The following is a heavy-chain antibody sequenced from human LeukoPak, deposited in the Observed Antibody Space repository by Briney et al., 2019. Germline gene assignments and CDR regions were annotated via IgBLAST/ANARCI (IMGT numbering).Heavy chain of an antibody. Sequence: ASVKVSCKASGYTFTSYGIGWVRQAPGQGLEWMGWISAYNGNTNYAQKLQGRVTMTTDTSTSTAYMELRSLRSDDTAVYYCARDWVGSSWYQAGNVWGQGTLVTVSS. V-gene: IGHV1-18*01. CDR2: ISAYNGNT. CDR3: ARDWVGSSWYQAGNV. J-gene: IGHJ4*02. CDR1: GYTFTSYG. D-gene: IGHD6-13*01.